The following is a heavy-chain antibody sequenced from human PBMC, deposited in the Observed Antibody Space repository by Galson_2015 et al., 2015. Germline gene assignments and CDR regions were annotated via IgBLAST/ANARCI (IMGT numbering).Heavy chain of an antibody. Sequence: TCTVSCDSISSNNWWSWVRQTPEKGLEWIGEIFHAESTNYNPSLKSRVTISLDMAKNQFSLKLSSVTAADTAVYYCARRDGWNWGMDVWGLGTTVTVSS. V-gene: IGHV4-4*02. CDR1: CDSISSNNW. J-gene: IGHJ6*02. CDR3: ARRDGWNWGMDV. D-gene: IGHD5-24*01. CDR2: IFHAEST.